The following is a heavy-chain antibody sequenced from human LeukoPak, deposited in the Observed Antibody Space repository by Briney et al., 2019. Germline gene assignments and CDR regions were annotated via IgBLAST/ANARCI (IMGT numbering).Heavy chain of an antibody. CDR1: GGSINNYY. Sequence: SETLSLSCTVSGGSINNYYWNWIRQSAGKGLEWIGRISDSGYTNYNPSVQSRLSMSVDTSKNQFSLRLTSVTAADTAVYYCARGEHTCHYWGEGTLLSVSS. D-gene: IGHD1-26*01. CDR2: ISDSGYT. V-gene: IGHV4-4*07. J-gene: IGHJ4*02. CDR3: ARGEHTCHY.